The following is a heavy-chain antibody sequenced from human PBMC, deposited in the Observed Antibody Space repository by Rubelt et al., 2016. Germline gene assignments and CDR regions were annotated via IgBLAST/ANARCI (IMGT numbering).Heavy chain of an antibody. CDR3: ARDRSGYCSSTSCPNWYFDL. J-gene: IGHJ2*01. V-gene: IGHV4-34*01. CDR2: INHSGST. CDR1: GGSFSGYY. D-gene: IGHD2-2*03. Sequence: QVQLQQWGAGLLKPSETLSLTCAVYGGSFSGYYWSWIRQPPGKGLEWIGEINHSGSTNYNPSLKSRVTMSVDKSKNQFYLKLSSVTAADTAVYYCARDRSGYCSSTSCPNWYFDLWGRGTLVTVSS.